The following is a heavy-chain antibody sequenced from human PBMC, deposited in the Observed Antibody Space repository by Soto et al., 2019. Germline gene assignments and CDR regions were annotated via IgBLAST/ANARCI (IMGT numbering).Heavy chain of an antibody. V-gene: IGHV4-61*01. Sequence: SETLSLTCTFSGDPLSSGSYYWSWILQSPGKRLEWIAYIYCTVTTKYNPSLKSRVTIAVDTSKNQFSLRLTSVTAADTAVYYCARAVSPYLVLLSACQHWGQGTPVNVSS. J-gene: IGHJ1*01. CDR2: IYCTVTT. CDR3: ARAVSPYLVLLSACQH. D-gene: IGHD3-9*01. CDR1: GDPLSSGSYY.